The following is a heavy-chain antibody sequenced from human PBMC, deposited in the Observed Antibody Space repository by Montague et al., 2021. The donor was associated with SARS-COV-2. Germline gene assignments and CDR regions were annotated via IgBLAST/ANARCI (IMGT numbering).Heavy chain of an antibody. CDR3: ARVISAVAGANFYFDY. J-gene: IGHJ4*02. V-gene: IGHV4-38-2*02. CDR1: GGSISSGPY. CDR2: SDHSGIT. D-gene: IGHD4/OR15-4a*01. Sequence: SETLSLTCTVSGGSISSGPYWGWIRQPPGKGLEWIGTSDHSGITXYSPSLKSRVTISLDTSKNQFSLNLDSVTASDTAMYYCARVISAVAGANFYFDYWGQGTLVTVSS.